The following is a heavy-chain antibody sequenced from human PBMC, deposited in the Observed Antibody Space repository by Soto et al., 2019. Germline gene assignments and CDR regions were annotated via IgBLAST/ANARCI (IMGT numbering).Heavy chain of an antibody. D-gene: IGHD3-3*01. J-gene: IGHJ4*02. Sequence: SETLSLTCTVSGGSLSSFWWSWIRQPPGEGLEWLGYVYSTGSTYYNPSLKSRISMSVDTSKNQFSLILSSVSAADTAVYYCARDAIRGSAAMETYWGLGTLVTV. CDR2: VYSTGST. V-gene: IGHV4-4*08. CDR3: ARDAIRGSAAMETY. CDR1: GGSLSSFW.